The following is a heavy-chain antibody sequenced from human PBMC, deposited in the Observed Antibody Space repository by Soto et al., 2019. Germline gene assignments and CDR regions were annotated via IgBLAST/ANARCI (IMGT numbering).Heavy chain of an antibody. V-gene: IGHV4-30-4*01. D-gene: IGHD1-26*01. J-gene: IGHJ4*02. Sequence: SETLSLTCTVSGGSISSGDYYWSWIRQPPGKGLEWIGYVYYSGTTYSHPSLNSRVSISVDTSENQFSLRLTSVTAADTAVYYCVTVNLVGAAYYFDYWGPGTLVTVSS. CDR3: VTVNLVGAAYYFDY. CDR1: GGSISSGDYY. CDR2: VYYSGTT.